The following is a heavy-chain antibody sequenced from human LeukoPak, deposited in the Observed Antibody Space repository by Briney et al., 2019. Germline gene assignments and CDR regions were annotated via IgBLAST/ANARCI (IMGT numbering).Heavy chain of an antibody. CDR3: AREDPQTKVPEGMDV. Sequence: SETLSLTCTVSGGSISHYYWSWIRQPPGKGLEWIGYIYYSGTTNYNPSFKSRVTISVDTSKNQFSRKLNSVTAADTAVYYCAREDPQTKVPEGMDVWGQGTTVTVSS. CDR2: IYYSGTT. J-gene: IGHJ6*02. D-gene: IGHD4/OR15-4a*01. CDR1: GGSISHYY. V-gene: IGHV4-59*01.